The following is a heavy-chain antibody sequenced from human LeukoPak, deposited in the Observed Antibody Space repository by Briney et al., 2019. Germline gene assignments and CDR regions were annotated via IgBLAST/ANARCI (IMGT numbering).Heavy chain of an antibody. Sequence: GGSLRLSCAASGFTFSSYSMNWVRQAPGKGLEWVSSISSSSSYIYYADSVKGRFTISRDNAKNSLYLQMNSLRAEDTAVYYCARDSGAVAGAFVDYWGQGTLVTVSS. J-gene: IGHJ4*02. V-gene: IGHV3-21*04. CDR2: ISSSSSYI. CDR1: GFTFSSYS. D-gene: IGHD6-19*01. CDR3: ARDSGAVAGAFVDY.